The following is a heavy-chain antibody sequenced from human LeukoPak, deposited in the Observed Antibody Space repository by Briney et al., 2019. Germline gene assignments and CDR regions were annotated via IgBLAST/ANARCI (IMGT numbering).Heavy chain of an antibody. Sequence: SETLSLTCTVSGGSISSSSYYWGWIRQPPGKGLEWIGSIYYSGSTYYNPSLKSRVTISVDTSKNQFSLKLSSVTAADTAVYYCARVGDGYNSANYFDYWGQGTLVTVSS. CDR2: IYYSGST. J-gene: IGHJ4*02. CDR1: GGSISSSSYY. D-gene: IGHD5-24*01. CDR3: ARVGDGYNSANYFDY. V-gene: IGHV4-39*07.